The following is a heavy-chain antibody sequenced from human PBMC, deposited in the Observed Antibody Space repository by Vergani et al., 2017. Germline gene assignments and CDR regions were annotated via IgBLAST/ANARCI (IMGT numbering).Heavy chain of an antibody. J-gene: IGHJ4*02. CDR3: AISWNVGGFDY. D-gene: IGHD1-1*01. Sequence: QVQLVESGGGVVQPGRSLRLSCAASGFTFSSYGMHWVRQAPGKGLEWVAVIWYDGSNKYYADSVKGRFTISRDNSKNTLYLQMNSLRAEDTAVYYCAISWNVGGFDYWGQGTLVTVSS. V-gene: IGHV3-33*01. CDR2: IWYDGSNK. CDR1: GFTFSSYG.